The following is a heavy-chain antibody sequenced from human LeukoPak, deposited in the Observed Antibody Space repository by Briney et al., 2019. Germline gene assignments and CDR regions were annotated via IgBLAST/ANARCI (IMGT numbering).Heavy chain of an antibody. CDR1: GGSISSYY. D-gene: IGHD3-10*01. CDR3: ARDSGTTGEVKFDP. J-gene: IGHJ5*02. Sequence: PSETLSLTCTVSGGSISSYYWSWIRQPPGKGLEWVGYIYYSGSTNYNPSLKSRVTISVDTSKNQFSLKLSSVTAADTAVYYCARDSGTTGEVKFDPWGQGTLVTVSS. V-gene: IGHV4-59*12. CDR2: IYYSGST.